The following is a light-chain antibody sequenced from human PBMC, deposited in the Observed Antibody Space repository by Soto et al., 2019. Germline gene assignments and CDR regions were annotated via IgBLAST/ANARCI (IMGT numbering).Light chain of an antibody. Sequence: DVQLTQSPSFLSASVGDRLTITCRASQAISSYLAWYQQKPGKAPKLLIHSSSTLHSGVPFRFSGSGSGTEFTLTISGLQPEEYATYYCQQLNSYPPWTFGQGTKVDMK. J-gene: IGKJ1*01. V-gene: IGKV1-9*01. CDR2: SSS. CDR1: QAISSY. CDR3: QQLNSYPPWT.